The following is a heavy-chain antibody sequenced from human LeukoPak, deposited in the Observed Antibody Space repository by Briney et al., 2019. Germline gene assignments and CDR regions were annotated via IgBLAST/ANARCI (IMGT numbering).Heavy chain of an antibody. CDR2: IYYSGDT. Sequence: SETLSLTCTVSGGSINSTRYYWGWIRQPPGKGLEWIGSIYYSGDTHYNPSPRSRVTISVDTSKNQFSLRMHSMTAADTSFYYCATGSMTTRYYYYFHMDVWGTGTTVTVSS. J-gene: IGHJ6*03. CDR1: GGSINSTRYY. D-gene: IGHD4-11*01. CDR3: ATGSMTTRYYYYFHMDV. V-gene: IGHV4-39*01.